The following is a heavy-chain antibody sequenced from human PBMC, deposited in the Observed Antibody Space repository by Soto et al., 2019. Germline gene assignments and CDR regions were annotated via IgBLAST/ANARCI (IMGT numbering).Heavy chain of an antibody. J-gene: IGHJ6*02. Sequence: QVQLVESGGGVVQPGRSLRLSCAASGFTFSSYAMHWVRQAPGKGLELVAVISYDGSNKYYADSVKGRFTISRDNSKNTLYLQMNSLRAEATAVYYCARSRVDTAMVAGVYYYGMDVWCQGTTVTVSS. CDR2: ISYDGSNK. CDR3: ARSRVDTAMVAGVYYYGMDV. CDR1: GFTFSSYA. D-gene: IGHD5-18*01. V-gene: IGHV3-30-3*01.